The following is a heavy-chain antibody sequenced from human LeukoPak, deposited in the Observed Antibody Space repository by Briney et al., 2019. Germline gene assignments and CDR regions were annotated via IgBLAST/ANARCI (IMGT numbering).Heavy chain of an antibody. CDR3: AKAFRGSGSYYYDY. Sequence: PGGSLRLAFAASGFTFISSAMSWVRQAPGEGLEWVSAISGSGGSTYYADSVKGRFTISRDNSKNTLYLQMNSLRAEDTAVYYCAKAFRGSGSYYYDYWGQGTLVTVSS. V-gene: IGHV3-23*01. CDR2: ISGSGGST. CDR1: GFTFISSA. J-gene: IGHJ4*02. D-gene: IGHD3-10*01.